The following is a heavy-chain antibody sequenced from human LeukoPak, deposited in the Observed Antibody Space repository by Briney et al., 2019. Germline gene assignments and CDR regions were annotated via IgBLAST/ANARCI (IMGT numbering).Heavy chain of an antibody. CDR2: INYSGTT. Sequence: SETLSLTCTVSGGSVSTGGYYWTWIRQPPGKGLEWIGYINYSGTTYYNPSLKSRVTISVDTSKNQFSLKLSSVTAPDTAVYYCARYGSSWVSPFDYWGQGTLVTVSS. V-gene: IGHV4-30-4*01. J-gene: IGHJ4*02. CDR1: GGSVSTGGYY. D-gene: IGHD6-13*01. CDR3: ARYGSSWVSPFDY.